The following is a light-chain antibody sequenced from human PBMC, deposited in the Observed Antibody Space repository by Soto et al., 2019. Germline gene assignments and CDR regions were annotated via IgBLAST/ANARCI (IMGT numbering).Light chain of an antibody. V-gene: IGKV1-12*01. CDR2: AAS. Sequence: DIQMTQSPPSVSASVGDRVTITCRASQDIRTWLAWYQMGPGKAPKLLIWAASSLQSGVPSRFSGSGSGTDFTLTISRLQPEDCATYTCQQADSIPYTFGRGTILEI. CDR3: QQADSIPYT. CDR1: QDIRTW. J-gene: IGKJ2*01.